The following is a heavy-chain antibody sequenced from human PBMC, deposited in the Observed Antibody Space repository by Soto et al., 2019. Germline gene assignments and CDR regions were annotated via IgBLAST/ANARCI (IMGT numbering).Heavy chain of an antibody. D-gene: IGHD3-9*01. CDR1: GGSISSGGYS. V-gene: IGHV4-61*08. Sequence: SETLSLTCAVSGGSISSGGYSWSWIRQPPGKGLEWIGYIYYSGSTNYNPSLKSRVTISVDTSKNQFSLKLSSVTAADTAVYYCARKKDWPWWFDPWGQGTLVTVSS. CDR3: ARKKDWPWWFDP. J-gene: IGHJ5*02. CDR2: IYYSGST.